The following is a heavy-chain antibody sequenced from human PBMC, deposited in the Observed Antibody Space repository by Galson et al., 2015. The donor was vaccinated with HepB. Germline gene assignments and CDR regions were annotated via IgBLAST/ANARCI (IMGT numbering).Heavy chain of an antibody. CDR3: ARDFGMVRGVIGY. J-gene: IGHJ4*02. CDR1: GFTFGSYS. V-gene: IGHV3-21*01. CDR2: ISSSSSYI. Sequence: SLRLSCAASGFTFGSYSMNWVRQAPGKGLEWVSSISSSSSYIYYADSVKGRFTISRDNAKNSLYLQMNSLRAEDTAVYYCARDFGMVRGVIGYWGQGTLVTVSS. D-gene: IGHD3-10*01.